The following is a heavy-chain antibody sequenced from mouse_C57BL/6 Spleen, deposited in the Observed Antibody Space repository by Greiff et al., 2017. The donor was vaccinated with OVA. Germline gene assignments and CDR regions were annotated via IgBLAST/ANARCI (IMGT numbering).Heavy chain of an antibody. D-gene: IGHD2-3*01. CDR1: GYTFTDYE. CDR3: TREGVYDGLFAY. V-gene: IGHV1-15*01. Sequence: VQLQESGAELVRPGASVTLSCKASGYTFTDYEMHWVKQTPVHGLEWIGAIDPETGGTAYNQKFKGKAILTADKSSSTAYMELRSLTSEDSAVYYCTREGVYDGLFAYWGQGTLVTVSA. J-gene: IGHJ3*01. CDR2: IDPETGGT.